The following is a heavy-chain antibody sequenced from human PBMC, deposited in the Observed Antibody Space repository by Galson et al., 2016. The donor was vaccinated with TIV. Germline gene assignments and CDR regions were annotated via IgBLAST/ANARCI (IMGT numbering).Heavy chain of an antibody. CDR3: AKRPIITIFGAGSNYCDS. CDR2: IGGSGGSP. Sequence: SLRLSCAASGFSFSNHAMSWVRQAPGRGLEWVSGIGGSGGSPNYGDSVKGRFTISRDNSKNILYLQMNSLRAEDTAVYYCAKRPIITIFGAGSNYCDSWGQGTLVTVSS. V-gene: IGHV3-23*01. D-gene: IGHD3-3*01. CDR1: GFSFSNHA. J-gene: IGHJ4*02.